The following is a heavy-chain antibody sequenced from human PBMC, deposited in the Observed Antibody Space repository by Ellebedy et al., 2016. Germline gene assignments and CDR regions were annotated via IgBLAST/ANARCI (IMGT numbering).Heavy chain of an antibody. CDR3: ARAKEGTGSSDY. J-gene: IGHJ4*02. CDR2: IKGDGSST. V-gene: IGHV3-74*01. D-gene: IGHD3-10*01. Sequence: GGSLRLSCAASEFTFSSYWMHWVRQAPGKRLEWVARIKGDGSSTSYGDSVKGRFTISRDNAKSTLYLQMNILTAEDTAVYFCARAKEGTGSSDYWGQGTLVTVSS. CDR1: EFTFSSYW.